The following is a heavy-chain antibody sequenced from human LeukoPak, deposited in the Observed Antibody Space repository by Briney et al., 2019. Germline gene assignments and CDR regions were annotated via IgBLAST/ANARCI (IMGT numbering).Heavy chain of an antibody. CDR2: INTNTGNP. Sequence: GASVKVSCKASGYTFTSYAMNWVRQAPGQGLEWMGWINTNTGNPTYAQGFTGRFVFSLDTSVSTAYLQISSLKAEDTAVYYCVSRGYGSGSPTYFDYWGQGTLVTVSS. J-gene: IGHJ4*02. CDR3: VSRGYGSGSPTYFDY. D-gene: IGHD3-10*01. CDR1: GYTFTSYA. V-gene: IGHV7-4-1*02.